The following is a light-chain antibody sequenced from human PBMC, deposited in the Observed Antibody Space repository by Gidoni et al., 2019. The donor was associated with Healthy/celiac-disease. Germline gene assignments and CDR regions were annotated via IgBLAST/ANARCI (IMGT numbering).Light chain of an antibody. CDR3: LQAQQTPPFT. J-gene: IGKJ5*01. CDR1: QSLLHSNGYNY. CDR2: LGS. Sequence: IVMTQSPLSLPVTPAEPASISCRSSQSLLHSNGYNYLDWYLQKPGPSPQLLLYLGSNPASGVPDRFISSGSGRDFTLKISRVEAYDVGVYYCLQAQQTPPFTFGQGTRLEIK. V-gene: IGKV2-28*01.